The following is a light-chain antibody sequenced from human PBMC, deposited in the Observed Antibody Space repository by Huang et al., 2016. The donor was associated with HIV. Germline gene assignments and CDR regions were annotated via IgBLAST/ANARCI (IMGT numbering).Light chain of an antibody. CDR2: DAS. J-gene: IGKJ5*01. CDR3: QQYSDWPPIT. Sequence: EIVMTQSPDTLSVFPGERVTLSCRASESVSSSLAWYQQKSGQAPMLLIYDASTRATGIPDRFSGSGSGTAFTLTINSLLSEDFAVYYCQQYSDWPPITFGQGTRLDMK. V-gene: IGKV3-15*01. CDR1: ESVSSS.